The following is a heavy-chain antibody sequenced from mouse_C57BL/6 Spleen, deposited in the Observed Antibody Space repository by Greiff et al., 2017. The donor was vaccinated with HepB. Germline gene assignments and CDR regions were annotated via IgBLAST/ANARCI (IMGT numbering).Heavy chain of an antibody. D-gene: IGHD2-2*01. J-gene: IGHJ4*01. Sequence: VQLQQSGAELVRPGTSVKMSCKASGYTFTNYWIGWAKQRPGHGLEWIGDIYPGGGYTNYNEKFKGKATLTADKSSSTAYMQFSSLTSEDSAIYYCARKGHYGYDGYAMDYWGQGTSVTVSS. CDR3: ARKGHYGYDGYAMDY. CDR1: GYTFTNYW. CDR2: IYPGGGYT. V-gene: IGHV1-63*01.